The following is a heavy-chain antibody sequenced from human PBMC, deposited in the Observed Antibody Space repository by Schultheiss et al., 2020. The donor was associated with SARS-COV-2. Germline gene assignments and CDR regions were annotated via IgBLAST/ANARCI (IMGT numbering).Heavy chain of an antibody. CDR1: GFAVINNY. CDR3: ARDVSDGWSPLSN. J-gene: IGHJ4*02. Sequence: GGSLRLSCAASGFAVINNYMNWVRQAPGKGLEWVSIFYSGGSTYYADSVKGRFTISRDNAKNSLYLQMNSLRAEDTAVYYCARDVSDGWSPLSNWGQGTLVTVSS. V-gene: IGHV3-53*01. CDR2: FYSGGST. D-gene: IGHD2-15*01.